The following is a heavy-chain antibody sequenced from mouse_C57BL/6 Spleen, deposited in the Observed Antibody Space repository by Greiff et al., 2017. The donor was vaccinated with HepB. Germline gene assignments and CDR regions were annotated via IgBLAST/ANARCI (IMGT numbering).Heavy chain of an antibody. Sequence: EVQLVESGGGLVKPGGSLKLSCAASGFTFSSYAMSWVRQTPEKRLEWVATISDGGSYTYYPDNVKGRFTISRDNAKNNLYLQMSHLKSEDTAMYYCARPPLGRGWYFDVWGTGTTVTVSS. CDR1: GFTFSSYA. CDR3: ARPPLGRGWYFDV. CDR2: ISDGGSYT. J-gene: IGHJ1*03. D-gene: IGHD4-1*01. V-gene: IGHV5-4*01.